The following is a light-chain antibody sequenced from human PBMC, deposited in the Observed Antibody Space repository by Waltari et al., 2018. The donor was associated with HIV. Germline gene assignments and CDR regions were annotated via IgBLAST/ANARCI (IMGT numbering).Light chain of an antibody. Sequence: EGVLTQSPGILSLSPGDRATLSCRASRSVGASVAWYQQKPGQPPRLRIFDTSNRATGIPARFSGSGSGTDFTLTISSLEPDDFAVYYCHQRSTWPLFGQGARLEIK. CDR2: DTS. CDR3: HQRSTWPL. J-gene: IGKJ5*01. V-gene: IGKV3-11*01. CDR1: RSVGAS.